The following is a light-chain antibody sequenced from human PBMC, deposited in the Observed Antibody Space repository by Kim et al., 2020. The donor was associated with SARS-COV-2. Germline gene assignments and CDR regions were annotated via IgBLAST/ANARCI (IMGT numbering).Light chain of an antibody. CDR3: AAWDASLSAYV. J-gene: IGLJ1*01. CDR1: SSNIGTNS. V-gene: IGLV1-47*01. Sequence: QSALTQPPSVSGTPGQGVTISCSGGSSNIGTNSVYWYQHLPGTAPKLLIYRNNQRPSGVPDRFSGSKSGTSTSLTISGLRSEDEAEYYCAAWDASLSAYVFGTGTKVTVL. CDR2: RNN.